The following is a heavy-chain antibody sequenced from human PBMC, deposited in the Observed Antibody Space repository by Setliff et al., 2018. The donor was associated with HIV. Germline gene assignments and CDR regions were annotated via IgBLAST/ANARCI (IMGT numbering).Heavy chain of an antibody. CDR2: IYYDGRT. J-gene: IGHJ5*01. D-gene: IGHD3-16*01. CDR1: GGSIRTGAYY. V-gene: IGHV4-39*07. Sequence: SETLSLTCTVSGGSIRTGAYYWGWIRQPPGKGLEGIGSIYYDGRTFYKPSLKSRLTISVDTSKNQFSLSLNSVTAADTAVYVCARGGAVSADFDSWGQGTLVTVSS. CDR3: ARGGAVSADFDS.